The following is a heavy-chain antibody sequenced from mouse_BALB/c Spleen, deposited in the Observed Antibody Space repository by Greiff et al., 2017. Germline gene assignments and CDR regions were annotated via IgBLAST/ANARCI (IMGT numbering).Heavy chain of an antibody. CDR3: ARSRVPDY. D-gene: IGHD3-1*01. J-gene: IGHJ2*01. CDR1: GFTFSSFG. Sequence: EVHLVESGGGLVQPGGSRKLSCAASGFTFSSFGMHWVRQAPEKGLEWVAYISSGSSTIYYADTVKGRFTISRDNPKNTLFLQMTSLRSEDTAMYYCARSRVPDYWGQGTTLTVSS. CDR2: ISSGSSTI. V-gene: IGHV5-17*02.